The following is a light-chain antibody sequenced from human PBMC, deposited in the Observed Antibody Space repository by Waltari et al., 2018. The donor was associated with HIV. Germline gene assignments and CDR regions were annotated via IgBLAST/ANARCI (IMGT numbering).Light chain of an antibody. CDR3: QSYATRALMV. V-gene: IGLV6-57*01. Sequence: FMLTQPHSVSEPPGKTVTISCTRSSGRIAGKYMPWYPHRSGSSPIHVISETNESPSGVPDRFSCSIDNSANSASLTISGLKTDDEADYYCQSYATRALMVFGGGTKLTVL. CDR2: ETN. J-gene: IGLJ2*01. CDR1: SGRIAGKY.